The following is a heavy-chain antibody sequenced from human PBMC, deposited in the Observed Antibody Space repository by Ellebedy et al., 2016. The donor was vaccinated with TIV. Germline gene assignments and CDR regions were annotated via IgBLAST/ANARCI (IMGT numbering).Heavy chain of an antibody. D-gene: IGHD2-8*01. CDR2: ISYDASNQ. CDR1: GFTFRSYD. Sequence: PGGSLRLSCEASGFTFRSYDMHWVRLAPGKGLEWVALISYDASNQYYADSVKGRFTISRDNSKNTLYLQMNSLRPEDTGVYYCAKVPVGYCTTPPCFYLDYWGQGTLVTVSS. CDR3: AKVPVGYCTTPPCFYLDY. V-gene: IGHV3-30*18. J-gene: IGHJ4*02.